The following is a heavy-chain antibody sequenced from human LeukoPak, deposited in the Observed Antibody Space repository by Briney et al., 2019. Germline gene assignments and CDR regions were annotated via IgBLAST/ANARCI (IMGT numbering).Heavy chain of an antibody. J-gene: IGHJ2*01. V-gene: IGHV3-48*04. CDR3: ARSPLGWGYWYFDL. CDR2: ISSSSTI. CDR1: GFTFSSYS. Sequence: GGSLRLSCAASGFTFSSYSMNWVRQAPGKGLEWVSYISSSSTIYYADSVKGRFTISRDNAKNSLYLQMNSLRAEDTAVYYCARSPLGWGYWYFDLWGRGTLVTVSS. D-gene: IGHD3-16*01.